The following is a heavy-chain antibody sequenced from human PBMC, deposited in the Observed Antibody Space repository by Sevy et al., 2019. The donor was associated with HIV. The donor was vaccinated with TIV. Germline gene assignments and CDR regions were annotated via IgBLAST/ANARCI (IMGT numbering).Heavy chain of an antibody. CDR1: GFSYSSYG. D-gene: IGHD2-21*01. CDR3: VKEGGGEGGDH. CDR2: IQYDGSNK. V-gene: IGHV3-30*02. Sequence: GGSLRLSCAASGFSYSSYGMHWVRQAPGKGLEWVAYIQYDGSNKDYADSVKGRFTISTDNSKNTLDLQMNSLRVEDTAVYYCVKEGGGEGGDHWGQGTLVTVS. J-gene: IGHJ4*02.